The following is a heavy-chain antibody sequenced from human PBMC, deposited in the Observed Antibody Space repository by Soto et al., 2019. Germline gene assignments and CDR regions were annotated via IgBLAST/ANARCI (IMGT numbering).Heavy chain of an antibody. J-gene: IGHJ2*01. CDR2: IYSGGNT. V-gene: IGHV3-66*04. Sequence: EAQLVESGGGLVQPGGSLRLSCAASGFTVSSSYMGWVRQAPGKGLEWVSSIYSGGNTYYADSVRGRFTISTDNSKDTLYLQMNSLRVDDTAMYYCARHVGFYWYFDLWGRGTLVTVSS. D-gene: IGHD1-26*01. CDR3: ARHVGFYWYFDL. CDR1: GFTVSSSY.